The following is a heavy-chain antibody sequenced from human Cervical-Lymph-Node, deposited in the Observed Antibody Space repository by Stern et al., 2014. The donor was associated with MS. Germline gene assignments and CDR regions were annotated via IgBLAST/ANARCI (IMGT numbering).Heavy chain of an antibody. Sequence: VQLEESGGGLVKPGGSLRLSCAASGFTFSDYYMSWIRQAPGKGLEWVSYISSSGSTIYYADSAKGRFTISRDNAKNSLYLQMNSLRAEDTAVYYCASSVHYYYYGMDVWGQGTTVTVSS. CDR1: GFTFSDYY. V-gene: IGHV3-11*01. J-gene: IGHJ6*02. CDR2: ISSSGSTI. CDR3: ASSVHYYYYGMDV.